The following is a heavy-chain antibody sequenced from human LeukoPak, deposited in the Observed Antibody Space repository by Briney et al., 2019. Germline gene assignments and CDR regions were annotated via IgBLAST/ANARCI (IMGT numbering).Heavy chain of an antibody. V-gene: IGHV3-30*04. D-gene: IGHD6-6*01. CDR3: ARALGAQTLAYYYYGMDV. CDR1: GFTFSSYA. Sequence: GGSLRLSCAASGFTFSSYAMHWARQAPGKGLEWVAVISYDGSNKYYADSVKGRFTISRDNSKNTLYLQMNSLRAEDTAVYYCARALGAQTLAYYYYGMDVWGQGTTVTVSS. J-gene: IGHJ6*02. CDR2: ISYDGSNK.